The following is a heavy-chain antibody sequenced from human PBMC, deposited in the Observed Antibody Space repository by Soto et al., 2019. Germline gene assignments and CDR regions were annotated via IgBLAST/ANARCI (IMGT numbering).Heavy chain of an antibody. CDR1: GVSVSSDSYY. J-gene: IGHJ4*02. D-gene: IGHD2-21*01. V-gene: IGHV4-61*01. CDR2: VYYSGST. Sequence: PSETLSLTCTVSGVSVSSDSYYWSWIRQPPGKGLEWIAYVYYSGSTNSNTSLTSRVTISVDTSKNQFSLKLSSVTAADTAVYYCARLDCVSPRCHFDYWGQGTLVTVSS. CDR3: ARLDCVSPRCHFDY.